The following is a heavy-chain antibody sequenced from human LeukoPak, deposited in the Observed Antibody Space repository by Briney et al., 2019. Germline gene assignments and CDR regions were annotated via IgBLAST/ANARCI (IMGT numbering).Heavy chain of an antibody. CDR2: ISYDGSYQ. D-gene: IGHD4-17*01. Sequence: GGSLRLSCAASGFTFSSYAMHWVRQTPGKGLEWVAIISYDGSYQYYLDSVKGRFTISRDNSKNTVFLQMNSLKPEDTAVYYCAKDVATRLRYYFDSWGQGTLVTVSS. V-gene: IGHV3-30*18. J-gene: IGHJ4*02. CDR3: AKDVATRLRYYFDS. CDR1: GFTFSSYA.